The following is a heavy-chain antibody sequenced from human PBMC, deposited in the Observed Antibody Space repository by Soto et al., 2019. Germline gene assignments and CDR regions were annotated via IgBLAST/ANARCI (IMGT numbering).Heavy chain of an antibody. D-gene: IGHD6-19*01. CDR2: TYYRSQWYN. CDR1: GDSVSSNSAA. Sequence: SQTLSLTCAISGDSVSSNSAAWNWIRQSPSRGLEWLGRTYYRSQWYNDYAVSVNSRIIINPDTSKNQFSLQLNSVTPEDTAVNYCARLGRVAVAGTIASDIWGQGTMVTVSS. V-gene: IGHV6-1*01. J-gene: IGHJ3*02. CDR3: ARLGRVAVAGTIASDI.